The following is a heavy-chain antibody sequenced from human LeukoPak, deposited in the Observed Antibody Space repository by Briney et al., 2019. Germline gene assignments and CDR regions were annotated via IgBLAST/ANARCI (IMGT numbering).Heavy chain of an antibody. J-gene: IGHJ4*02. CDR3: ARVNQQPRAFDY. Sequence: SETLSLTCAVCGGSFSGYYWSWIRQPPGKGLEWIGEINHSGSTNYNPSLKSRVTISVDASKNQFSLKLSSVTAADTAVYYCARVNQQPRAFDYWGQGTLVTVSS. V-gene: IGHV4-34*01. D-gene: IGHD6-13*01. CDR1: GGSFSGYY. CDR2: INHSGST.